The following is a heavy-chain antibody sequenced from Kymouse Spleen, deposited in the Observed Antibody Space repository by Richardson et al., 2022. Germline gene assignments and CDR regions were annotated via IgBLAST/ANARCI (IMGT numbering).Heavy chain of an antibody. CDR1: GFTFSSYG. CDR2: IWYDGSNK. D-gene: IGHD4-11,IGHD4-11*01. Sequence: QVQLVESGGGVVQPGRSLRLSCAASGFTFSSYGMHWVRQAPGKGLEWVAVIWYDGSNKYYADSVKGRFTISRDNSKNTLYLQMNSLRAEDTAVYYCARGDYSNYFNWFDPWGQGTLVTVSS. V-gene: IGHV3-33*01. CDR3: ARGDYSNYFNWFDP. J-gene: IGHJ5*02.